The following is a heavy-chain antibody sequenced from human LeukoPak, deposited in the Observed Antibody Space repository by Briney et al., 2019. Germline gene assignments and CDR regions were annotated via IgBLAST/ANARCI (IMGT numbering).Heavy chain of an antibody. CDR3: ARALRYCSSTSCYNWFDP. V-gene: IGHV4-34*01. CDR1: GGSFSGYY. Sequence: SETLSLTCAVSGGSFSGYYWSWIRQPPGKGLEWIGEINHSGSTNYNPSLKSRGTISVETSKNQSSLKLSSVTAADTAVYYCARALRYCSSTSCYNWFDPWGQGTLVTVSS. J-gene: IGHJ5*02. D-gene: IGHD2-2*01. CDR2: INHSGST.